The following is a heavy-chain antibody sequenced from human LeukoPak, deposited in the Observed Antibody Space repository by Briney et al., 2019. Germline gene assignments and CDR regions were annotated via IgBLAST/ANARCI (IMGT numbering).Heavy chain of an antibody. D-gene: IGHD3-10*01. CDR1: GFTFSSDW. Sequence: GGSLRLSCVASGFTFSSDWMSWVRQAPGKGLEWVANINQDGSEKKYVDSVKGRFIISKDIAKNSLYLQMNSLRVEDTAVYYCARAKSDMVRGVIYYWGQGTLVTVSS. J-gene: IGHJ4*02. V-gene: IGHV3-7*01. CDR3: ARAKSDMVRGVIYY. CDR2: INQDGSEK.